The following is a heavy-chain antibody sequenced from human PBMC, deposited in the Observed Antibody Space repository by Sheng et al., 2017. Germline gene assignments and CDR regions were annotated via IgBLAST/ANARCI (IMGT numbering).Heavy chain of an antibody. CDR3: AKDQCRSTSCTSYYYYIDV. V-gene: IGHV3-23*01. D-gene: IGHD2-2*01. CDR2: ISGSGGNT. CDR1: GFTFGSHP. J-gene: IGHJ6*03. Sequence: EVTLLESGGGLVQPGGSLRLSCLASGFTFGSHPMTWVRQAPGKGLEWVSSISGSGGNTYYADSVKGRFTISRDSSKSTLYLQMNSLRAEDTAIYYCAKDQCRSTSCTSYYYYIDVWGKGTTVTVSS.